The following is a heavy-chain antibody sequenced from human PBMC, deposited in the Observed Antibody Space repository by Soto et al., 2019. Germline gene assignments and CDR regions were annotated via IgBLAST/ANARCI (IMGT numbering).Heavy chain of an antibody. CDR2: IYYSGST. D-gene: IGHD3-22*01. CDR3: TRGNYYDSSGYYDY. Sequence: SETLSLTCTVSGGSFSSYDLSWIRQPPGKGLEWIGYIYYSGSTNYNPSLKSRVTISVDTSKNQFSLKLSSVTAADTAVYYCTRGNYYDSSGYYDYWGQGTLVTVSS. V-gene: IGHV4-59*01. J-gene: IGHJ4*02. CDR1: GGSFSSYD.